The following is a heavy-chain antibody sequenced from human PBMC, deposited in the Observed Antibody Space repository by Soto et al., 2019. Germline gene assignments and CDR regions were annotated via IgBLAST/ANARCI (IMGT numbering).Heavy chain of an antibody. CDR1: GGSISSYS. D-gene: IGHD5-12*01. Sequence: QVQLQESGPGLVKPSETLSLTCTVSGGSISSYSWSWIRQPPGRGLEWIAYIAYSGSTNFNPSLKSRVTLSRCTSKQQSALGLSSVTGADLSLYHCGRHKGRGYDWVFDIWGRGTMVTVSS. CDR3: GRHKGRGYDWVFDI. J-gene: IGHJ3*02. CDR2: IAYSGST. V-gene: IGHV4-59*08.